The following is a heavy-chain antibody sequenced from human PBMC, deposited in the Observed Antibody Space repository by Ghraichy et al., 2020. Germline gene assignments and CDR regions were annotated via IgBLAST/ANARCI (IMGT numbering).Heavy chain of an antibody. J-gene: IGHJ4*02. CDR3: ARRGNYPRAYFDF. CDR2: IYDTGAT. CDR1: GGSINNYR. Sequence: GSLNISCTVSGGSINNYRWTWMRQPPGKGLEWIGYIYDTGATEYNPSLKSRVTISVATSKSQFSLKLSSVSAADTAVYYCARRGNYPRAYFDFWGPGVLVTVSS. D-gene: IGHD1-26*01. V-gene: IGHV4-59*08.